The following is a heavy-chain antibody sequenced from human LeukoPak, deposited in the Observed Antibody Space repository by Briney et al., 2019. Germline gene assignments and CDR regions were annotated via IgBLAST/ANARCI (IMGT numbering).Heavy chain of an antibody. D-gene: IGHD1-7*01. J-gene: IGHJ4*02. Sequence: ASVKVSCKASGYTFTGYYMHWVRQAPGQGLEWMGWINPNSGGTNYAQKFQGWVTMTRDTSISTAYMELSRPRSDDTAVYYCARDGSITGTTGEFDYWGQGTLVTVSS. CDR3: ARDGSITGTTGEFDY. CDR2: INPNSGGT. V-gene: IGHV1-2*04. CDR1: GYTFTGYY.